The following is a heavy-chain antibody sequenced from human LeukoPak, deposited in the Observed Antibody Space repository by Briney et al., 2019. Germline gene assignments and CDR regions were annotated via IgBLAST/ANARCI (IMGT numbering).Heavy chain of an antibody. V-gene: IGHV4-39*01. CDR2: INYSGRT. Sequence: SETLSLTCTVSGGSISDSSYYWGWIRQPPGKGLEWIASINYSGRTFYNPSLKSRVSISVDTSKNQFSVNLYSMTAADTAVYYCARRGSGRNWFDPWGQGTLVTVSS. CDR3: ARRGSGRNWFDP. D-gene: IGHD1-1*01. CDR1: GGSISDSSYY. J-gene: IGHJ5*02.